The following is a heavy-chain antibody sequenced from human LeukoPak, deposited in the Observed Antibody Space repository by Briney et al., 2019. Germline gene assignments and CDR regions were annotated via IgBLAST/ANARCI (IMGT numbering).Heavy chain of an antibody. CDR2: IKSKTDGGTT. CDR1: GFTFGHYA. CDR3: TTEAYGGPDF. J-gene: IGHJ4*02. Sequence: PGGSLRLSCTGSGFTFGHYALAWVRQAPGKGLEWVGRIKSKTDGGTTHYAAPVNDRFTISRDDSKNTLYLQMNSLKTEDTAVYYCTTEAYGGPDFWGQGTLVTVSS. D-gene: IGHD4-23*01. V-gene: IGHV3-15*01.